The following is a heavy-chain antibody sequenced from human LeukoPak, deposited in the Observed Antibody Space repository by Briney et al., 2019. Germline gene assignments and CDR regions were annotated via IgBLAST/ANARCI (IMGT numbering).Heavy chain of an antibody. CDR3: ARDESFRGSYSRANY. CDR2: IYTSGST. J-gene: IGHJ4*02. Sequence: PSETLSLTCTVSGGSISSYYWSWIRQPAGKGLEWIGRIYTSGSTNYNPSLKSRVTMSVDTSKNQFSLKLSSVTAADTAVYYCARDESFRGSYSRANYWGQGTLVTVSS. D-gene: IGHD1-26*01. CDR1: GGSISSYY. V-gene: IGHV4-4*07.